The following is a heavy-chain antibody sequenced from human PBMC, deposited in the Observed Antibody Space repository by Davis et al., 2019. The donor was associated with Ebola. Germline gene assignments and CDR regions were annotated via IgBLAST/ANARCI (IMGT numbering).Heavy chain of an antibody. CDR1: GYSFTSYW. Sequence: PGGSLRLSCEGSGYSFTSYWIPWVRQMPGKGLECMGIIYPGASETRYSPSFQGQVTISADKSISTAYLQWSSLKASDSAMYYCARGTDGYNPGGYFDPWGQGTLVTVSS. CDR2: IYPGASET. V-gene: IGHV5-51*01. J-gene: IGHJ4*02. D-gene: IGHD5-24*01. CDR3: ARGTDGYNPGGYFDP.